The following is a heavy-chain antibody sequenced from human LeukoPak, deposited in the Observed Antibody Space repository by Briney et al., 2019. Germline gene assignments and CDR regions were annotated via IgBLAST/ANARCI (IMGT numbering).Heavy chain of an antibody. Sequence: PGGSLRLSCAASGFTFSSYAMSWVRQTPGKGLEWVSAITGSGGGTDYADSVKGRFTISRDNSKYTLYLQMNSLRAEDTAIYYCAKDKYNTWRNLDVWGQGTTVTVSS. J-gene: IGHJ6*02. V-gene: IGHV3-23*01. CDR3: AKDKYNTWRNLDV. CDR2: ITGSGGGT. CDR1: GFTFSSYA. D-gene: IGHD1-1*01.